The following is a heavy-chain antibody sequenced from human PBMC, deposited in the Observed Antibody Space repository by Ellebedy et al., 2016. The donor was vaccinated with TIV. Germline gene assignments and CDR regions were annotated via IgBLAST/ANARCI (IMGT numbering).Heavy chain of an antibody. CDR3: AKDLGGRVVVPAARGMDV. V-gene: IGHV3-23*01. D-gene: IGHD2-2*01. Sequence: EGSLRLSXAASGFTFSSYAMSWVRQAPGKGLEWVSAISGSGGSTYYADSVKGRFTISRDNSKNTLYLQMNSLRAEDTAVYYCAKDLGGRVVVPAARGMDVWGKGTTVTVSS. CDR1: GFTFSSYA. J-gene: IGHJ6*04. CDR2: ISGSGGST.